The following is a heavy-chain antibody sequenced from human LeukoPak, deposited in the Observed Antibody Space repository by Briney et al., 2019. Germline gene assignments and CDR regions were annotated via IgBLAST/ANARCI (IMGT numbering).Heavy chain of an antibody. CDR1: GGSISSYY. D-gene: IGHD3-22*01. CDR3: ARSSSGYYYVPSYYFDY. J-gene: IGHJ4*02. CDR2: IYYWGST. Sequence: SETLSLTCTVSGGSISSYYWIGIRQPPGRGLEGIVYIYYWGSTNYNPSLKSRVTISVDTSKNQFSLKLSSVTAADTAVYYCARSSSGYYYVPSYYFDYWGQGTLVTVSS. V-gene: IGHV4-59*01.